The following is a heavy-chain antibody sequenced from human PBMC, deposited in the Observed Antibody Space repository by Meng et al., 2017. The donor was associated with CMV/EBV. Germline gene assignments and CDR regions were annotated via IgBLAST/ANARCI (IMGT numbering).Heavy chain of an antibody. Sequence: SETLSLTCTVSGCSTSSYYWSWIRQPPGKGLEWIGYIYYRGSTNYNPSLKSRVTISVDTSKNQFSLKLSSVTAADTAVYYCARVIYCSSASCYSDYFDYRGQGTLVTVSS. D-gene: IGHD2-2*01. J-gene: IGHJ4*02. CDR2: IYYRGST. V-gene: IGHV4-59*01. CDR1: GCSTSSYY. CDR3: ARVIYCSSASCYSDYFDY.